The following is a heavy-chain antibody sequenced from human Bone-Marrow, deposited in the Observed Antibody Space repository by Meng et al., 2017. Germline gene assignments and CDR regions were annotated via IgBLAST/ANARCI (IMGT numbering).Heavy chain of an antibody. CDR3: ASLGIAAAGAHYYFDY. Sequence: ASVKVSCKVSGYTLSELSMHWVRQAPGKGLEWMGGFDPEDGETIYAQRFQGRVTMTEDTSTDTAYMELSSLRSEDTAVYYCASLGIAAAGAHYYFDYWGQGTLVTVSS. J-gene: IGHJ4*02. CDR2: FDPEDGET. D-gene: IGHD6-13*01. V-gene: IGHV1-24*01. CDR1: GYTLSELS.